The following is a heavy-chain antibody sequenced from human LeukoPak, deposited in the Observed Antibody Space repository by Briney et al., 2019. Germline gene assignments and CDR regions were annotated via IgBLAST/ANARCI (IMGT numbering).Heavy chain of an antibody. CDR1: GYTFTSYY. V-gene: IGHV1-2*06. J-gene: IGHJ6*02. CDR3: ARDSSTYYYYGVDV. D-gene: IGHD5/OR15-5a*01. CDR2: INPNSGGT. Sequence: ASVKVSCKASGYTFTSYYIHWVRQAPGQGLEWMGRINPNSGGTNYAQRFQGRVTMTRDTSISTAYMDPSRLRSDDTAVYYCARDSSTYYYYGVDVWGQGTTVTVSS.